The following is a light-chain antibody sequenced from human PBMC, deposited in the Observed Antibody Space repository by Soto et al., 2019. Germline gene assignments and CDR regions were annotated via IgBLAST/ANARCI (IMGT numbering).Light chain of an antibody. CDR1: SSNIGAGYD. CDR2: GNS. V-gene: IGLV1-40*01. Sequence: SVLTQPPSVSGAPGQRVTISCTGSSSNIGAGYDVHWYQQLPGTAPKLLIYGNSNRPSGVPDRFSGSKSGTSASLAITGLQAEDEADYYRQSYDSSLSDPYVFGTGTKVTVL. J-gene: IGLJ1*01. CDR3: QSYDSSLSDPYV.